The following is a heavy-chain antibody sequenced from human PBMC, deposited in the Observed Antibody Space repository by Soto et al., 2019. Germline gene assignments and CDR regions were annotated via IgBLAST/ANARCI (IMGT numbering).Heavy chain of an antibody. D-gene: IGHD1-26*01. V-gene: IGHV3-23*01. Sequence: EVQLLESGGGLVQPGGSLRLSCAASGFTFSSYAMRWVRQAPVKGLEWVSAISGSGGSTYYADSVKGRFTISRDNSKNTLYPQMNSRIAEDTAVYYCSRRGSGSYCDYGVQGTLVTVSA. CDR1: GFTFSSYA. CDR2: ISGSGGST. CDR3: SRRGSGSYCDY. J-gene: IGHJ4*02.